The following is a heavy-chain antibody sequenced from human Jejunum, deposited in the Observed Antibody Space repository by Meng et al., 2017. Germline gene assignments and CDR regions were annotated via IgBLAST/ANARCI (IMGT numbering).Heavy chain of an antibody. CDR3: ARATAGNSEYFQN. D-gene: IGHD4-23*01. CDR1: GGSMNSAGHY. V-gene: IGHV4-31*03. CDR2: IHYSGGT. Sequence: VQVRGATPSLEHPDHPPSLSCTVAGGSMNSAGHYWSWIRQDPGKGLEWIGYIHYSGGTYYNPSLKSRVTISVDTSKNQFSLKLNSVSAADTAVYYCARATAGNSEYFQNWGQGTLVTVSS. J-gene: IGHJ1*01.